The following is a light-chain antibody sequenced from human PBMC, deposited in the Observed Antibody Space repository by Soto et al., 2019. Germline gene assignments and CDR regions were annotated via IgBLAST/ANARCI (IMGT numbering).Light chain of an antibody. CDR1: SSDIGSYDH. J-gene: IGLJ1*01. Sequence: QSARTQPASVSGSPGQSITISCSGTSSDIGSYDHVAWYQQFPGKSPKLIIYAVSDRPSGVSDRFSGSKSGISASLTISGLQTEDEADYYCISYTDGQSYLFGTGTKVTVL. CDR2: AVS. CDR3: ISYTDGQSYL. V-gene: IGLV2-14*03.